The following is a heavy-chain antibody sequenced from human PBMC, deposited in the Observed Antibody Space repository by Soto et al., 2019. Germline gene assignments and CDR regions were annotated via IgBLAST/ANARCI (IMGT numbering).Heavy chain of an antibody. J-gene: IGHJ5*01. CDR2: LFWDDDQ. CDR1: GFSLTTAGVG. V-gene: IGHV2-5*02. CDR3: AKSDTSSSSRWFDS. Sequence: SGPTLVNPTQTLTLTCTFSGFSLTTAGVGVGWIRQPPGKALEWLALLFWDDDQHYSPSLKSRLTITKDTSKNQVVLTITNMDPVDTATYYFAKSDTSSSSRWFDSWGQGTLVTVSS. D-gene: IGHD6-6*01.